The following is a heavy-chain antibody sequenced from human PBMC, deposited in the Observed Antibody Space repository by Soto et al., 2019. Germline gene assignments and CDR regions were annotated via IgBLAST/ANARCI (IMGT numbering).Heavy chain of an antibody. Sequence: QVQLVESGGGVVQPGRSLRLSCAASGFTFSSYGMHWVRQAPGKGLEWVAVIWYDGSNKYYADSVKGRFTISRDNSKNPLDLIVNSQRDEDTAVYYCARDQDYYGSGSYWDYYYYGMEVWGQGTTVTVSS. V-gene: IGHV3-33*01. CDR3: ARDQDYYGSGSYWDYYYYGMEV. CDR1: GFTFSSYG. CDR2: IWYDGSNK. D-gene: IGHD3-10*01. J-gene: IGHJ6*02.